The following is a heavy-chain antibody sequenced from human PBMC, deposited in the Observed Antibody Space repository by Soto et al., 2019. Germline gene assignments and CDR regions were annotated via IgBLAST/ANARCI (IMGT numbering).Heavy chain of an antibody. CDR2: IYRSGTT. D-gene: IGHD1-26*01. Sequence: PSETLSLTCVVSNFSISSGYYWGWIRQSPGRGLEWIASIYRSGTTSYNPSLKSRVTISVDPSKNQFSLMLTAVNAADTAVYYCERTPSGSSYSVFNYWGRGSLVTVSS. CDR1: NFSISSGYY. J-gene: IGHJ4*02. V-gene: IGHV4-38-2*01. CDR3: ERTPSGSSYSVFNY.